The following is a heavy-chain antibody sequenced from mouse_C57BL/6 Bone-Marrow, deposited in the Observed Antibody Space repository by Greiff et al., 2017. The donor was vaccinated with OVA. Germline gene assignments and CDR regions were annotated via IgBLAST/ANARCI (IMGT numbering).Heavy chain of an antibody. CDR2: IYPGGGYT. CDR3: ARIINAMDY. D-gene: IGHD1-3*01. CDR1: GYTFTNYW. J-gene: IGHJ4*01. Sequence: LQESGAELVRPGTSVKMSCKASGYTFTNYWIGWAKQRPGHGLEWIGDIYPGGGYTNYNEKFKGKATLTADKSSSTAYMQFSSLTSEDSAIYYCARIINAMDYWGQGTSVTVSS. V-gene: IGHV1-63*01.